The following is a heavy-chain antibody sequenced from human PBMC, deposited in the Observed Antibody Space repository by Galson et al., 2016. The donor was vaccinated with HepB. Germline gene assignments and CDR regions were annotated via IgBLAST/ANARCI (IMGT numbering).Heavy chain of an antibody. CDR2: VNSDNGNT. Sequence: SVKVSCKASGYTFANFAIHWVRQAPGQRLEYMGWVNSDNGNTEYSQKFQGRVTFIGDTSARAAYMELNSLRSEDTAVYYCARSLAYLWAEDLNWFDPWGQGTLVTVSS. CDR1: GYTFANFA. J-gene: IGHJ5*02. D-gene: IGHD2/OR15-2a*01. V-gene: IGHV1-3*01. CDR3: ARSLAYLWAEDLNWFDP.